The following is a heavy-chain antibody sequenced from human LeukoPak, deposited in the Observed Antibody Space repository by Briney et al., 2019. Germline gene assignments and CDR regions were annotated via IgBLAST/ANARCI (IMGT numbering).Heavy chain of an antibody. CDR2: IIPIFGTA. CDR1: GGTFSSYA. V-gene: IGHV1-69*13. Sequence: ASVKVSCTASGGTFSSYAISWVRQAPGQGLEWMGGIIPIFGTANYAQKFQGRVTITADESTSTAYMELSSLRSEDTAVYYCARGTPTVVTGFDYWGQGTLVTVSS. J-gene: IGHJ4*02. D-gene: IGHD4-23*01. CDR3: ARGTPTVVTGFDY.